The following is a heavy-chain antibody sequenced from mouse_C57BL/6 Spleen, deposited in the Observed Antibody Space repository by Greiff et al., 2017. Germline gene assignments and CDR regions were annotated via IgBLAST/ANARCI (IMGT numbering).Heavy chain of an antibody. D-gene: IGHD2-2*01. CDR1: GYTFTSYD. V-gene: IGHV1-85*01. CDR3: ARNHGGYDY. Sequence: QVQLKQSGPELVKPGASVKLSCKASGYTFTSYDINWVKQRPGQGLEWIGWIYPRDGSTKYNEKFKGKATLTVDTSSSAAYMELRSLTSEDAAVYFCARNHGGYDYWGQGTTLTVSA. J-gene: IGHJ2*01. CDR2: IYPRDGST.